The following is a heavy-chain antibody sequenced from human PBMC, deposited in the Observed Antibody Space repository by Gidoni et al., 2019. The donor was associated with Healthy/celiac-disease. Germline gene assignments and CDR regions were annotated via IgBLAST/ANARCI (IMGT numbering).Heavy chain of an antibody. CDR2: INPNSGGT. J-gene: IGHJ4*02. Sequence: QVQLVQSGAEVKKPGASVKVSCKASGYTFTGYYMHWVRQAPGQGLEWMGWINPNSGGTNYAQKFQGRVTMTRDTSISTAYMGLSRLRSDDTAVYYCASGRWDSSSWLNLDYWGQGTLVTVSS. CDR1: GYTFTGYY. V-gene: IGHV1-2*02. CDR3: ASGRWDSSSWLNLDY. D-gene: IGHD6-13*01.